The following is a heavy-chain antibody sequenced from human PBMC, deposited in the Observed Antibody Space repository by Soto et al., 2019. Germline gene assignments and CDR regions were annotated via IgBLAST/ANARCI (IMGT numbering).Heavy chain of an antibody. Sequence: GASVKVSCKASGYTFTSYAMHWVRQAPGQRLEWMGWINAGNGNTKYSQKFQGRVTITRDTSASTAYMELRSLRSDDTAVYYCARGLYYYDSSGYYSYWGQGTLVTVSS. CDR3: ARGLYYYDSSGYYSY. CDR1: GYTFTSYA. V-gene: IGHV1-3*01. J-gene: IGHJ4*02. CDR2: INAGNGNT. D-gene: IGHD3-22*01.